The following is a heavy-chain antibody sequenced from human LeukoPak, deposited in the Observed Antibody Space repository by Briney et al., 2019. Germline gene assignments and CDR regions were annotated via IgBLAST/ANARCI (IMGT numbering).Heavy chain of an antibody. CDR1: GYTFTSYD. Sequence: ASVKVSCKASGYTFTSYDINWVRQATGQGLEWMGWMNPNSGNTGYAQKFQGRVTITRNTSISTAYMELSSLRSEDTAVYYCARDGYYDSSVEDAFDIWGQGTMVTVSS. D-gene: IGHD3-22*01. J-gene: IGHJ3*02. CDR2: MNPNSGNT. V-gene: IGHV1-8*03. CDR3: ARDGYYDSSVEDAFDI.